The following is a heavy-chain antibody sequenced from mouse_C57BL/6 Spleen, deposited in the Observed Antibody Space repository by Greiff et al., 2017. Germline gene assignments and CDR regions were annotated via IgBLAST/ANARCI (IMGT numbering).Heavy chain of an antibody. CDR1: GFTFSSYT. D-gene: IGHD5-1*01. Sequence: EVHLVESGGGLVKPGGSLKLSCAASGFTFSSYTMSWVRQTPEKRLEWVATISGGGGNTYYPDSVKGRFTISRDNAKNTLKLQMSSLRSEDTALYYGARGTYLTVLYCFDYWGQGTTLTVSS. V-gene: IGHV5-9*01. CDR2: ISGGGGNT. J-gene: IGHJ2*01. CDR3: ARGTYLTVLYCFDY.